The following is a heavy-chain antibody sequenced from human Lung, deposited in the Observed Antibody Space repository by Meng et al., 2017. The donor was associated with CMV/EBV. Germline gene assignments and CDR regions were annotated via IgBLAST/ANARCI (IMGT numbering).Heavy chain of an antibody. Sequence: SSXXVSRKASGGTFSSYTINWVRQAPGQGLEWMGGIIPILGIANSAQKFQGRATITADKSTSTAYVELSSLKSEDTAVYYCATSFYCSTTNCYTYYGLDVWXQGTTVTVSS. CDR2: IIPILGIA. D-gene: IGHD2-2*02. J-gene: IGHJ6*02. V-gene: IGHV1-69*10. CDR3: ATSFYCSTTNCYTYYGLDV. CDR1: GGTFSSYT.